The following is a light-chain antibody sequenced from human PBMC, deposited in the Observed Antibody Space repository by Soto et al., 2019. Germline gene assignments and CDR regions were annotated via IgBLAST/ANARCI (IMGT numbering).Light chain of an antibody. V-gene: IGKV3-15*01. J-gene: IGKJ1*01. CDR2: GAS. Sequence: EIVMTQSPATLSVSPGGRATLSCRASQSISDTLAWYQQKPGQAPRLLIYGASTRAPGFPARFSGSGSGTDFTLTISSLRSEDFAVYYCQQYNNWPWTFGQGTKV. CDR3: QQYNNWPWT. CDR1: QSISDT.